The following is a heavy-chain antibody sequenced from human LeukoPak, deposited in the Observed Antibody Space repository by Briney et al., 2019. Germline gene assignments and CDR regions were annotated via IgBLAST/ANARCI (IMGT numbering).Heavy chain of an antibody. J-gene: IGHJ4*02. CDR1: GFTFSSYS. Sequence: GGSLRLSCAASGFTFSSYSMNWVRQAPGKGLEWVSSITSSTSNIYYADSVKGRFTISRDNAKNSLFLQMNSLRAEDTAAYYCARGSGTTRPMIDYWGRGTLVTVSS. V-gene: IGHV3-21*01. D-gene: IGHD1-7*01. CDR3: ARGSGTTRPMIDY. CDR2: ITSSTSNI.